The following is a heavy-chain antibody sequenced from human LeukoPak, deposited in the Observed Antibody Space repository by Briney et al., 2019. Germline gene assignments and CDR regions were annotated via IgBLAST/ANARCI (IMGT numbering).Heavy chain of an antibody. Sequence: RSLRLSCAASGFTFDDYAMHWVREAPGKGLEWVSGISWNSGSIGYADSVKGRFTISRDNAKNSLYLQMNSLRAEDTALYYCAKDITASIATPVYWGQGTLVTVS. J-gene: IGHJ4*02. D-gene: IGHD6-6*01. CDR1: GFTFDDYA. CDR3: AKDITASIATPVY. V-gene: IGHV3-9*01. CDR2: ISWNSGSI.